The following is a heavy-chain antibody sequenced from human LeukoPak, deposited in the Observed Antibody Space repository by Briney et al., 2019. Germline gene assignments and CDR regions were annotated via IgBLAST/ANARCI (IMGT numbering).Heavy chain of an antibody. V-gene: IGHV1-18*01. CDR3: AKDPGVGASPMDP. D-gene: IGHD1-26*01. Sequence: GASVRVSCKASGYTFTYYGISWVLQAPGQGLEWMGWISAYNGNTNSAQKFQGRLTMTTDTSTSTAYMELRSLRSDDTAVYYCAKDPGVGASPMDPWGQGTLVTVSS. CDR2: ISAYNGNT. CDR1: GYTFTYYG. J-gene: IGHJ5*02.